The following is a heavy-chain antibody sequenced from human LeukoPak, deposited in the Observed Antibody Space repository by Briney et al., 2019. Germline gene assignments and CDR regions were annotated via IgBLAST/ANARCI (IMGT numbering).Heavy chain of an antibody. J-gene: IGHJ4*02. CDR3: AKGLRGYSYAIDY. D-gene: IGHD5-18*01. CDR2: IRYDGSNK. Sequence: GGSLRLSCAASGFTFSSYGMHWVRQAPGKGLEWVAFIRYDGSNKYYADSVKGQFTISRDNSKNTLYLQMNSLRAEDTAVYYCAKGLRGYSYAIDYWGQGTLATVSS. V-gene: IGHV3-30*02. CDR1: GFTFSSYG.